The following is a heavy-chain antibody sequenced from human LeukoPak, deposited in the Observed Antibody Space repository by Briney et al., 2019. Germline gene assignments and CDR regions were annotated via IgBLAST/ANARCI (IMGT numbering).Heavy chain of an antibody. J-gene: IGHJ5*02. CDR2: IYYSGST. V-gene: IGHV4-59*01. CDR1: GGSISSYY. Sequence: SETLSLTCTVSGGSISSYYWSWIRQPPGKGLEWIGYIYYSGSTNYNPSLKSRVTISVDTSKNQFSLKLSSVTAADTAVYYCARGNLYCSSTSCAGGNWFDPWGQGTLVTVSS. CDR3: ARGNLYCSSTSCAGGNWFDP. D-gene: IGHD2-2*01.